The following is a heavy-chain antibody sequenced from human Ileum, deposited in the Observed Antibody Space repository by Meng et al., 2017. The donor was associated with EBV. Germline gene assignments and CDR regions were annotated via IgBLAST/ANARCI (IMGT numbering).Heavy chain of an antibody. CDR2: IFHSGHT. J-gene: IGHJ5*02. D-gene: IGHD5-18*01. CDR3: ARGREYTGQLDL. CDR1: GGSFNAYY. V-gene: IGHV4-34*02. Sequence: QVKLEQRGAGLLKPSETLSLTCYVSGGSFNAYYWTWIRQSPGGGLEWIGEIFHSGHTNYNPSLESRVSMSVATSKKQFSLLLSSVTAADSGLYFCARGREYTGQLDLWGLGTLVTVSS.